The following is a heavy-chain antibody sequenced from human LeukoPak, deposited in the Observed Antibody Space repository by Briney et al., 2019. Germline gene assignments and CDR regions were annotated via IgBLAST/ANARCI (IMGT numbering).Heavy chain of an antibody. J-gene: IGHJ3*02. D-gene: IGHD2-2*01. Sequence: RRASVKVSCKSSGYTFTNYGISWVRQAPGQGLECMGWISGYNGNKNYAQKFRGRVTMTTDTSTSTAYMELRSLRSDDTAVYYCARDIPYHLRSGYTFDIWGQGTMVTVSS. CDR1: GYTFTNYG. CDR2: ISGYNGNK. V-gene: IGHV1-18*01. CDR3: ARDIPYHLRSGYTFDI.